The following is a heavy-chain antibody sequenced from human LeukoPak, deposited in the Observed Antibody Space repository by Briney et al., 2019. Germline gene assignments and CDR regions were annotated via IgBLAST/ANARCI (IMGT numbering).Heavy chain of an antibody. Sequence: GGSLRLSCTASGFTFGAYAMSWFRQAPGKGLEWVAFIRSKAYGGTTEYAASVKGRFTISRDDSKSNTYLQMNSLKTEDTAVYDCTRKLRRPSFDIWGQGTMVTVSS. CDR1: GFTFGAYA. CDR3: TRKLRRPSFDI. D-gene: IGHD6-6*01. V-gene: IGHV3-49*03. CDR2: IRSKAYGGTT. J-gene: IGHJ3*02.